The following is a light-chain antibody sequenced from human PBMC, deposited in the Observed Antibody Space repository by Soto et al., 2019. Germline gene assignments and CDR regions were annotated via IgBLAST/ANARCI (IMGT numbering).Light chain of an antibody. V-gene: IGLV2-14*03. J-gene: IGLJ3*02. Sequence: QSALTQPASVSGSPGQSITISCTGTSSDVGGYDHVSWYQQHPAKAPKLIIYDVTVRPSGSSPRFSGSKSDNTASLAVSGLQPADEADYYCSSYTNKDPLLFGGGTKLTVL. CDR1: SSDVGGYDH. CDR3: SSYTNKDPLL. CDR2: DVT.